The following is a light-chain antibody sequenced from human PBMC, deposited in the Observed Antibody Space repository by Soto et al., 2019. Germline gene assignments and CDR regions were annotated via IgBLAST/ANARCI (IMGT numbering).Light chain of an antibody. CDR3: QQYHSLPRT. V-gene: IGKV1-33*01. CDR2: DTS. J-gene: IGKJ1*01. CDR1: QDISKY. Sequence: DILMAQSPSSLSASVGDRVTITCQASQDISKYLNWYQQKPGKAPKLLICDTSNLETGVPSRFTGSRSGTDFTLTISRLQPEDIATYYCQQYHSLPRTFGQGTKVEIK.